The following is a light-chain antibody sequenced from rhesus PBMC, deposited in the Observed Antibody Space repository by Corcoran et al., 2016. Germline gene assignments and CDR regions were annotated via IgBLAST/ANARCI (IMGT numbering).Light chain of an antibody. CDR1: LGISSW. J-gene: IGKJ2*01. Sequence: DIQMTQSPSSLSASVGDRVTITCRASLGISSWLAWYQQKPGKAPKLLIYKASSLQSVAPSRFRGSGSGTDCTLTISILPPEDFATYYCRKYNSAPCSFGQVTKVEIK. CDR3: RKYNSAPCS. V-gene: IGKV1-21*01. CDR2: KAS.